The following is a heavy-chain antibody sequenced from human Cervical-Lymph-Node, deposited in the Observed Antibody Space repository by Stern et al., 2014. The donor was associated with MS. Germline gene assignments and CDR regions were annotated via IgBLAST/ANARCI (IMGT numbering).Heavy chain of an antibody. CDR3: ARDVRGSSFFDY. CDR1: GDSVSSDGYF. CDR2: IHYSGTS. V-gene: IGHV4-31*03. J-gene: IGHJ4*02. Sequence: QVQLQESDTGLVKPSQTLSLTCTVSGDSVSSDGYFWTWIRQHPGKGLEWIVYIHYSGTSYYNPSLKSRVSISIDTSKSQFSLKLISVTAAYTAIYFCARDVRGSSFFDYWGQGALVTVSS. D-gene: IGHD3-10*02.